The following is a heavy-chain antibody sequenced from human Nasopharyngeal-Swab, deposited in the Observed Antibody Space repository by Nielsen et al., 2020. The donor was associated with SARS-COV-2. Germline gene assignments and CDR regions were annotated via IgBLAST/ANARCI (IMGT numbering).Heavy chain of an antibody. CDR3: ARDRGIAAAGTGFGNWFDP. D-gene: IGHD6-13*01. J-gene: IGHJ5*02. CDR2: ISGSGGST. V-gene: IGHV3-23*01. CDR1: GFTFSSYA. Sequence: GGSLRLSCAASGFTFSSYAMSWVRQAPGKGLEWVSAISGSGGSTYYADSVKGRFTISRDNSKNTLYLQMNSLKAEDTAVYYCARDRGIAAAGTGFGNWFDPWGQGTLVTVSS.